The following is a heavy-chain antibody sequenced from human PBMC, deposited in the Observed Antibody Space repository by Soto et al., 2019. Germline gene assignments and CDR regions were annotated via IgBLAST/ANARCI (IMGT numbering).Heavy chain of an antibody. CDR3: ARGGHDFWSGPFDY. CDR2: IDASGST. CDR1: GGSISTYY. D-gene: IGHD3-3*01. V-gene: IGHV4-4*07. Sequence: QGHLQESGPGLVRPSETLSLTCSVSGGSISTYYCNWIRQPAGKGLEWIGRIDASGSTHYNPALQSRVTMSVDTATNQFSLKLSSVTAADTALYYFARGGHDFWSGPFDYWGQGTPVNVTS. J-gene: IGHJ4*02.